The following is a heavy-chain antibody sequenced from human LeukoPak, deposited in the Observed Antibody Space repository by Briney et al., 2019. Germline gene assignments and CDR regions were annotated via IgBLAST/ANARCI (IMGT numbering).Heavy chain of an antibody. V-gene: IGHV3-23*01. J-gene: IGHJ6*02. CDR2: ISGSGGST. D-gene: IGHD2-2*01. Sequence: GGSLRLSCAASGFTFSSYAMSWVRQAPGKGLEGGSAISGSGGSTYYADSVKGRFTISRDNSKNTLYLQMNSLRAEDTAVYYCAKRSPRDIVVVPAALGYGMDVWGQGTTVTVSS. CDR3: AKRSPRDIVVVPAALGYGMDV. CDR1: GFTFSSYA.